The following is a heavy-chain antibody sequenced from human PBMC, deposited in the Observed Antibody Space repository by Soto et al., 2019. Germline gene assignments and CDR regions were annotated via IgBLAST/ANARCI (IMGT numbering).Heavy chain of an antibody. CDR3: ARDPKDCGGDCSYPTY. Sequence: GASVKVSCKASGGTFSSYTISWVRQAPGQRLEWMGRIIPILGIANYAQKLQGRVTMTTDTSTSTAYKELRSLRSDDTAVYYCARDPKDCGGDCSYPTYWGQGTLVTVSS. J-gene: IGHJ4*02. V-gene: IGHV1-69*04. CDR2: IIPILGIA. CDR1: GGTFSSYT. D-gene: IGHD2-21*01.